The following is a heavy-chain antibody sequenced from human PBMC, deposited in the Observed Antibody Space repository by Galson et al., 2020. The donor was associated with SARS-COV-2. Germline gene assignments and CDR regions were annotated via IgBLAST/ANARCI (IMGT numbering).Heavy chain of an antibody. J-gene: IGHJ4*02. V-gene: IGHV3-30-3*01. CDR1: GFTFNTTV. Sequence: GGSLSLSCVASGFTFNTTVMNWFRQAPGEGLEWLAVIIHDGINKFYADSVQGRFTVSRDNSKNTMDLQMSGRRPDDTGVYYCARDGCVGGSCQFFDLWCRGTLVTVAS. CDR3: ARDGCVGGSCQFFDL. D-gene: IGHD2-15*01. CDR2: IIHDGINK.